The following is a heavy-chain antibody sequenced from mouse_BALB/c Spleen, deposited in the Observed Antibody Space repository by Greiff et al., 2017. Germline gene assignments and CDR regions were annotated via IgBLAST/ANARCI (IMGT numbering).Heavy chain of an antibody. J-gene: IGHJ3*01. CDR1: GFSLTGYG. Sequence: VQGVESGPGLVAPSQSLSITCTVSGFSLTGYGVNWVRQPPGKGLEWLGMIWGDGSTDYNSALKSRLSISKDNSKSQVFLKMNSLQTDDTARYYCARDYGNNLAWFAYWGQGTLVTVSA. CDR3: ARDYGNNLAWFAY. D-gene: IGHD2-1*01. CDR2: IWGDGST. V-gene: IGHV2-6-7*01.